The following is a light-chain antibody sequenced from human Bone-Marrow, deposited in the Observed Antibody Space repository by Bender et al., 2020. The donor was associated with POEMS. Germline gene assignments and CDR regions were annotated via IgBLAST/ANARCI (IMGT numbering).Light chain of an antibody. Sequence: QSVLTQPPSASGTPGQRVTISCSGSSSNIGSNPVNWYQQLPGTAPKLLIYINNQRPSGVPDRFSGSKSGTSASLAISGLQSEDEANYYCAAWEASLNGWVFGGGTKLTVL. CDR3: AAWEASLNGWV. V-gene: IGLV1-44*01. J-gene: IGLJ3*02. CDR2: INN. CDR1: SSNIGSNP.